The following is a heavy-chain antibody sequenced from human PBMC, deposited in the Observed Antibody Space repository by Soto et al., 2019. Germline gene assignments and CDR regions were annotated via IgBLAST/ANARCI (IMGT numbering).Heavy chain of an antibody. Sequence: ASVKVSCKASGYTFTSYGISWVRQAPGQGLEWMGWISAYNGNTNYAQKLQGRVTMTRDTSTSTAYMELRSLRSDDTAVYYCERRGKWLDAYDAFDIWGQGTMVTVS. CDR2: ISAYNGNT. CDR1: GYTFTSYG. J-gene: IGHJ3*02. CDR3: ERRGKWLDAYDAFDI. D-gene: IGHD5-12*01. V-gene: IGHV1-18*01.